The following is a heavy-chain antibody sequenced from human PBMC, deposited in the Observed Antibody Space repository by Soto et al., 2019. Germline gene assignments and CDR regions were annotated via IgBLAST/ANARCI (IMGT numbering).Heavy chain of an antibody. J-gene: IGHJ5*02. CDR1: GFSLTTAGAG. Sequence: QITLKESGPTLVKPTQTLTLTCTFSGFSLTTAGAGVGWIRQPPGKALEWLALIYWNDDTRYSPSLKSRLTITKDTSKNQVVLRMNNMDPVDTATYSCAHRGYGNYPRDNWFDPWGQGILVIVSS. CDR3: AHRGYGNYPRDNWFDP. D-gene: IGHD4-17*01. V-gene: IGHV2-5*01. CDR2: IYWNDDT.